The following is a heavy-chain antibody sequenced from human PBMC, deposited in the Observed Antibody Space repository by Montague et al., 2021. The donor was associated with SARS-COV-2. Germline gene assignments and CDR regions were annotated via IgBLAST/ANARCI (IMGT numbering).Heavy chain of an antibody. V-gene: IGHV4-59*01. D-gene: IGHD3-16*01. Sequence: SETPSLTCTVSGGSISRYFWNWIRQTPGKGLEWMGYVHDIESSIYNPPLQSRITILLDTPKNQFSLRLNAVTAADTAVYYCARVTLGGRDGRTRQYDGLDSWGQGILVTVSS. CDR2: VHDIESS. CDR3: ARVTLGGRDGRTRQYDGLDS. CDR1: GGSISRYF. J-gene: IGHJ4*02.